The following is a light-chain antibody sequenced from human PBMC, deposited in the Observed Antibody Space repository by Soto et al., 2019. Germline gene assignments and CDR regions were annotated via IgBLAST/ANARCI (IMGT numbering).Light chain of an antibody. CDR1: QSITLNY. CDR2: GAS. V-gene: IGKV3-20*01. CDR3: QQYGSSPYT. J-gene: IGKJ2*01. Sequence: ENVLTQSPGTLSLFPGERTTLSCRASQSITLNYLAWYQQKPGQAPRLIISGASSRATGIPDRFSGSGSGADFTLTISKLEPEDFAVYYCQQYGSSPYTFGQGTKVESK.